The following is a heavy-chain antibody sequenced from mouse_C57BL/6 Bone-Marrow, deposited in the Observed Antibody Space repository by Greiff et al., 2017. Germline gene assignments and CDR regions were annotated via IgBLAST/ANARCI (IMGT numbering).Heavy chain of an antibody. V-gene: IGHV1-80*01. CDR2: IYPGDGDT. D-gene: IGHD3-2*02. CDR1: GYAFSSYW. J-gene: IGHJ3*01. CDR3: ARTAQATTWFAY. Sequence: VKLQESGAELVKPGASVKISCKASGYAFSSYWMNWVKQRPGKGLEWIGQIYPGDGDTNYNGKFKGKATLTADKSSSTAYMQLSSLTSEDSAVYFCARTAQATTWFAYWGQGTLVTVS.